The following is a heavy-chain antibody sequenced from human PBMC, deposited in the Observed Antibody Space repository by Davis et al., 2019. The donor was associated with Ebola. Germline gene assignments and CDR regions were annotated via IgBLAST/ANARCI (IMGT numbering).Heavy chain of an antibody. CDR1: GGSISSYY. Sequence: SETLSLTCTVSGGSISSYYWSWIRQPPGKGLEWIGYIYYSGSTNYNPSLKSRVTISVDTSKNQFSLKLSSVTAADTAVYYCARDGGGRYDFWSGYSWGMDVWGQGTTVTVSS. CDR2: IYYSGST. V-gene: IGHV4-59*01. CDR3: ARDGGGRYDFWSGYSWGMDV. J-gene: IGHJ6*02. D-gene: IGHD3-3*01.